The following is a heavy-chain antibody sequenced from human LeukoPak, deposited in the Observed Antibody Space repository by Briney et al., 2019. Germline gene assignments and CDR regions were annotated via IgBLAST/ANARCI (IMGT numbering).Heavy chain of an antibody. CDR3: ARVLGRVVPAAIRLTDYYYYMDV. D-gene: IGHD2-2*01. CDR1: GGSISSYY. V-gene: IGHV4-59*01. CDR2: IYYSGST. J-gene: IGHJ6*03. Sequence: SETLSLTCTVSGGSISSYYWSWIRQPPGKGLEWIGCIYYSGSTNYNPSLKSRVTISVDTSKNQFSLKLSSVTAADTAVYYCARVLGRVVPAAIRLTDYYYYMDVWGKGTTVTVSS.